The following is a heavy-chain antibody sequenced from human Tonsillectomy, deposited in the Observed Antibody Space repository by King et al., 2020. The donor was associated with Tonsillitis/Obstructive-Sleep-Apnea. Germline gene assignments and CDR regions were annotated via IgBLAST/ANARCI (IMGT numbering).Heavy chain of an antibody. CDR2: INHSGST. D-gene: IGHD2-2*01. Sequence: VQLQQWGAGLLKPSETLSLTCGVYGGSFSGYYWSWIRQPPGKGLEWIGEINHSGSTNYNPSLKSRVTISVYTSKNQFSLKLSSVTAADTAVYYCARVPIVVVPANYYYYMDVWGKGTTVTVSS. V-gene: IGHV4-34*01. CDR3: ARVPIVVVPANYYYYMDV. CDR1: GGSFSGYY. J-gene: IGHJ6*03.